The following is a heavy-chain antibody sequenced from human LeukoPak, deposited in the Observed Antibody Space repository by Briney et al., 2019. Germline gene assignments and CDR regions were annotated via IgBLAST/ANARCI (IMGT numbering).Heavy chain of an antibody. V-gene: IGHV4-4*07. J-gene: IGHJ3*02. CDR2: IYTSGST. CDR1: GGSISSYY. D-gene: IGHD5-12*01. Sequence: PSETLSLTCTVSGGSISSYYWSWIRQPAGRGLEWIGRIYTSGSTNYNPSLKSRVTISVDKSKNRFSLRLSSVTAADTAVYYCARARLTFDAFDIWGQGTMVTVSS. CDR3: ARARLTFDAFDI.